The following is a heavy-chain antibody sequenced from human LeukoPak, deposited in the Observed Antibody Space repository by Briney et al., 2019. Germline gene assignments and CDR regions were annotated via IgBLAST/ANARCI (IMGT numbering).Heavy chain of an antibody. J-gene: IGHJ3*02. Sequence: GASVEVSCKASGGTFSSYAISWVRQAPGQGLEWMGGIIPIFGTANYAQKFQGRVTITADESTSTAYMELSSLRSEDTAVYYCARDGRAYYYDSSGYHQRAFDIWGQGTMVTVSS. V-gene: IGHV1-69*13. CDR3: ARDGRAYYYDSSGYHQRAFDI. CDR2: IIPIFGTA. CDR1: GGTFSSYA. D-gene: IGHD3-22*01.